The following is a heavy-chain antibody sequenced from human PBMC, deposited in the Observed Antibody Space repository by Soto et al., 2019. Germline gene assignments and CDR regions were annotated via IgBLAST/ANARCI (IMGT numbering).Heavy chain of an antibody. Sequence: EVQLVESGGGLVQPGRSLRLSCAASGFTFDDYAMHWVRQAPGKGLEWVSGISWNSGSIGYADSVKGRFTISRDNAKNSLYLQMNSLRAEDTALYYCAKDGTDGYALEYSDYWGQGTLVTVSS. CDR1: GFTFDDYA. CDR3: AKDGTDGYALEYSDY. V-gene: IGHV3-9*01. D-gene: IGHD5-12*01. CDR2: ISWNSGSI. J-gene: IGHJ4*02.